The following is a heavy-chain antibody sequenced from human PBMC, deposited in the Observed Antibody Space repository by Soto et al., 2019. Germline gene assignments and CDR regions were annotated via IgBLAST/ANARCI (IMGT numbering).Heavy chain of an antibody. CDR1: GGSISSGDYY. D-gene: IGHD3-3*01. CDR2: IYYSGST. CDR3: ARGFKTYYDFWRGFDP. Sequence: TLSLTCTVSGGSISSGDYYWSWIRQPPGKGLEWIGYIYYSGSTYYNPSLKSRVTISVDTSKNQFSLKLSSVTAADTAVYYCARGFKTYYDFWRGFDPWGQGTLVTVSS. V-gene: IGHV4-30-4*01. J-gene: IGHJ5*02.